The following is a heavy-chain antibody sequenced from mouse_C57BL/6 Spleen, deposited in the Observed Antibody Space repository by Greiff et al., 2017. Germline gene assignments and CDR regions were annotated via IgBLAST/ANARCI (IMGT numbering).Heavy chain of an antibody. CDR2: IDPSDSYT. CDR1: GYTFTSYW. Sequence: QVQLQQPGAELVRPGTSVKLSCKASGYTFTSYWMHWVKQRTGQGLEWIGVIDPSDSYTNYNQKFKGKATLTVDTSSSTAYMQLSSLTSEDSAVYYCARRRDYDYDEFAYWGQGTLVTVSA. D-gene: IGHD2-4*01. CDR3: ARRRDYDYDEFAY. J-gene: IGHJ3*01. V-gene: IGHV1-59*01.